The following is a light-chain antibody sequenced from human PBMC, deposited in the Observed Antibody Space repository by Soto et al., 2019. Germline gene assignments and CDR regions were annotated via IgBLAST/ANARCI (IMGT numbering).Light chain of an antibody. Sequence: DIRLTQYPSSLSASVGDRISITCLASQSFSTYLNWYQQKPGEAPTLLVYDSSTLQSGVPSRFSGSGFGAEFTLTVSSLQPEDFATYYCQQSYSNPTWTFGQGTKVDIK. V-gene: IGKV1-39*01. CDR1: QSFSTY. CDR3: QQSYSNPTWT. J-gene: IGKJ1*01. CDR2: DSS.